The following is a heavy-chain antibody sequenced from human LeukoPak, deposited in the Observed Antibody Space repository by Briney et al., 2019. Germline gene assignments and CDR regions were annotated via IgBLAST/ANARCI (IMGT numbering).Heavy chain of an antibody. Sequence: GASITVSCKASGYTFTNYYVHWVRQAPGQGLEWMGWINPKIGGTTYAQEFQGRVTMTRDTSITTGYMELSRLTSDDTAVYYCARVTASGYWYDPWGQGTLVTVS. V-gene: IGHV1-2*02. D-gene: IGHD3-22*01. CDR1: GYTFTNYY. CDR3: ARVTASGYWYDP. CDR2: INPKIGGT. J-gene: IGHJ5*02.